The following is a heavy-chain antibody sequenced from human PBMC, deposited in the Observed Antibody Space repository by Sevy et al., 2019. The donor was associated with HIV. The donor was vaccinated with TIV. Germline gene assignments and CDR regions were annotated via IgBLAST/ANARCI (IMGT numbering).Heavy chain of an antibody. V-gene: IGHV3-21*01. D-gene: IGHD3-10*01. CDR2: ISSISSYI. CDR1: GFTFSSYT. Sequence: GGSLRLSCAASGFTFSSYTMNWVRQAPGKGLEWVSSISSISSYIYYADSVKGRFTISRDNSKNTLYLQMNSLRAEDTAVYYCARDPVVRGSGWPIFDYWGQGTLVTVSS. J-gene: IGHJ4*02. CDR3: ARDPVVRGSGWPIFDY.